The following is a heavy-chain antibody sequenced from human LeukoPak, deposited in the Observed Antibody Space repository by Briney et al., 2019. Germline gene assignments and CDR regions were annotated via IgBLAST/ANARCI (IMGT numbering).Heavy chain of an antibody. CDR1: GFTFSSYG. D-gene: IGHD4/OR15-4a*01. Sequence: GGSLRLSCAASGFTFSSYGMHWVRQAPGKGLEWVAVIWYDGSNKYYADSVKGRFTISRDNSKNTLYLQMNSLRAEDTAVYFCAKGDHGGNIYWYFDLWGRGTLVTVAS. CDR3: AKGDHGGNIYWYFDL. V-gene: IGHV3-33*06. CDR2: IWYDGSNK. J-gene: IGHJ2*01.